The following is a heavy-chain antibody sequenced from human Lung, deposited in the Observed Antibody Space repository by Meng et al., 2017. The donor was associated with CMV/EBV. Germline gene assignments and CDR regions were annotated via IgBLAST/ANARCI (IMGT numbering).Heavy chain of an antibody. CDR1: GFIFDDYA. Sequence: GGSLRLXCVASGFIFDDYAMHWVRQAPGKGLEWVSGISWNGKNINYADSVKGRFTISRDNAKNSLHLQMNSLGVDDTAVYYCAKTDGYYLIDQWGQGTLVTVSS. CDR2: ISWNGKNI. J-gene: IGHJ4*02. V-gene: IGHV3-9*01. CDR3: AKTDGYYLIDQ. D-gene: IGHD3-22*01.